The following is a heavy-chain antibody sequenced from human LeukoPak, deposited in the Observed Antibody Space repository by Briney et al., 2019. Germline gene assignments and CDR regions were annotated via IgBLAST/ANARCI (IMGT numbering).Heavy chain of an antibody. CDR3: ARATLISGRYYYYYMDV. Sequence: SVKVSCKASGGTFSSYAISWVRQAPGQGLEWMGGIIPIFGTANYAQKFQGRVTITADESTSTAYMELSSLRSEDTAVYYCARATLISGRYYYYYMDVWGKGTTVTVSS. V-gene: IGHV1-69*13. CDR1: GGTFSSYA. CDR2: IIPIFGTA. D-gene: IGHD7-27*01. J-gene: IGHJ6*03.